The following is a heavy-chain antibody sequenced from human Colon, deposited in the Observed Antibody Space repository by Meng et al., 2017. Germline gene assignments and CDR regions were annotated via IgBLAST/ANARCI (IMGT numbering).Heavy chain of an antibody. Sequence: QVQLQQSRPGLVKPSQPPSPTCAISGDSFSSNSAAWNWIRQSPSRGLEWLGRTYYRSKYYNDYALSVKSRITINQDTSKNQFSLQLNSVTPEDTAIYYCARDWGDVRGGFDFWGQGTLVTVSS. CDR3: ARDWGDVRGGFDF. CDR1: GDSFSSNSAA. V-gene: IGHV6-1*01. D-gene: IGHD3-10*02. CDR2: TYYRSKYYN. J-gene: IGHJ4*02.